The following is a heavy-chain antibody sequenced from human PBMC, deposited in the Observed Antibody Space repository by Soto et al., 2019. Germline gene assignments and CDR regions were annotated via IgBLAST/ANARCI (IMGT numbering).Heavy chain of an antibody. CDR3: AKDHLGTDDHDIVLMVYAITFDY. CDR1: GYTLTELS. Sequence: ASVKVSCKVSGYTLTELSMHWVRQAPGKGLEWMGGFDPEDGETIYAQKFQGRVTMTEDTSTDTAYMELSSLRSEDTAVYYCAKDHLGTDDHDIVLMVYAITFDYWGQGTLVTVSS. V-gene: IGHV1-24*01. CDR2: FDPEDGET. J-gene: IGHJ4*02. D-gene: IGHD2-8*01.